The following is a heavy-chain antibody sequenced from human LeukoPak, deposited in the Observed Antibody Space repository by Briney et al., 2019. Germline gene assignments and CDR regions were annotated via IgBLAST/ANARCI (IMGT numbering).Heavy chain of an antibody. J-gene: IGHJ4*02. CDR2: ISSSSSTI. V-gene: IGHV3-48*01. Sequence: NPGGSLRLSCAASGFTFSSYSMNWVRQAPGKGLEWVSDISSSSSTIYYADSVKGRFTISRDNAKNSLYLEMNSLRAEDTAVYYCARTYYDLWSGYYSHEGNPFDYWGQGTLVTVSS. D-gene: IGHD3-3*01. CDR3: ARTYYDLWSGYYSHEGNPFDY. CDR1: GFTFSSYS.